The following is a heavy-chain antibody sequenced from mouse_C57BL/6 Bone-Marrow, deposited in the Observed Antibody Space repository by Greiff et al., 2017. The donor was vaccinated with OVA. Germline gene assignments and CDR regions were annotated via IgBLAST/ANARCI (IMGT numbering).Heavy chain of an antibody. CDR1: GFTFSSYA. Sequence: DVHLVESGGGLVKPGGSLKLSCAASGFTFSSYAMSWVRQTPEKRLEWVATIIDGGSYTYYPDNVKGRFTISRDHAKNNLYLQMSHLKSEDTAMYYCASDLRRGGNGTFAYWGQGTLVTVSA. J-gene: IGHJ3*01. CDR3: ASDLRRGGNGTFAY. V-gene: IGHV5-4*01. D-gene: IGHD4-1*01. CDR2: IIDGGSYT.